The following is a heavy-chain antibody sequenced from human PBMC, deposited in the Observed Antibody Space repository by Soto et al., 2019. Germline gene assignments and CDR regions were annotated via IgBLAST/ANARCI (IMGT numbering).Heavy chain of an antibody. Sequence: QVQLQQWGAGLLKPSGTLSLTCAVYGGSFSGYYWSWIRQPPGKGLEWIGEINHSGSTNYNPSLKSRVTIAVDTSKNQFSLKLSSVTAADTAVYYCASDWGDYGSGSRVDYWGQGTLVTVSS. CDR3: ASDWGDYGSGSRVDY. D-gene: IGHD3-10*01. CDR2: INHSGST. V-gene: IGHV4-34*01. CDR1: GGSFSGYY. J-gene: IGHJ4*02.